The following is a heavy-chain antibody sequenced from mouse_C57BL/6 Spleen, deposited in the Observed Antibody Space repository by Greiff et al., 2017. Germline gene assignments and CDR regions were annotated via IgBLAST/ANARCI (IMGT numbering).Heavy chain of an antibody. CDR1: GYAFTNYL. D-gene: IGHD1-1*01. V-gene: IGHV1-54*01. CDR2: INPGSGGT. CDR3: ARSGYYGSSYDWYFDV. Sequence: QVQLQQSGAELVRPGTSVKVSCKASGYAFTNYLIEWVKQRPGQGLEWIGVINPGSGGTNYNEKFKGKATLTADKSSSTAYMQLSSLTSEDSAVYFCARSGYYGSSYDWYFDVWGTGTTVTVSS. J-gene: IGHJ1*03.